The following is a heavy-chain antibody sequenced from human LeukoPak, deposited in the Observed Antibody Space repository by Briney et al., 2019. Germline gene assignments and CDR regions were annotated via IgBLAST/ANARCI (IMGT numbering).Heavy chain of an antibody. Sequence: ASVTVSCKASGYTFTSYDINWVRQAPGQGLEWMGWMNPNSGNTGYAQKFQGRVTMTRNTSISTAYMELSSLRSEDTAVYYCAGTAAGILKLDYWGQGTLVTVSS. CDR3: AGTAAGILKLDY. D-gene: IGHD6-13*01. J-gene: IGHJ4*02. CDR2: MNPNSGNT. V-gene: IGHV1-8*01. CDR1: GYTFTSYD.